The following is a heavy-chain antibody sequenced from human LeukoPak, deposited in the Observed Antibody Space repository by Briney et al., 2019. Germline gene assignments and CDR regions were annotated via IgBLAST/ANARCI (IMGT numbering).Heavy chain of an antibody. D-gene: IGHD2-15*01. V-gene: IGHV4-31*03. CDR1: GGSISSGGNY. Sequence: PSETLSLTCTVSGGSISSGGNYWSWIRQHPGKGLEWIGYIYCSGRTYYNPSLKSRVTISVETSKNQFSLKLSSVTAADTAVYYCARGADCSGGSCYPGNWFDPWGQGTLVTVSS. CDR3: ARGADCSGGSCYPGNWFDP. J-gene: IGHJ5*02. CDR2: IYCSGRT.